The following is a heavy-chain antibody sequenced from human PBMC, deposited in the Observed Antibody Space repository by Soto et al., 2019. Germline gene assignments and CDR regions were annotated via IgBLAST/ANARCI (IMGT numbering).Heavy chain of an antibody. CDR2: INQDASEK. CDR3: ARQGPYYYYMDV. Sequence: GGSLRLSCAASGFTFNSYWMSWVRQAPGKGLEWVANINQDASEKYYVDSVKGRFTISRDNAKSSLYLQMNSLRAEDTAVYYCARQGPYYYYMDVWGKGTTVTVSS. J-gene: IGHJ6*03. CDR1: GFTFNSYW. V-gene: IGHV3-7*01.